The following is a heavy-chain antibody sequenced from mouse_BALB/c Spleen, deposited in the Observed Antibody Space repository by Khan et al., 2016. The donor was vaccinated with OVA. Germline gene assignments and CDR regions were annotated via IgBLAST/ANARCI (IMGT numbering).Heavy chain of an antibody. Sequence: VQLQQSGAELVKPGDSVKLSCTASGYNIKDTYMHWVKQRPEQGLEWIGRIDPANGNTAYDQKFQGKATITAETLSNTAYLQRSSLTSEDTSVYYCTRWPRGYWGQGSTLTVSS. CDR1: GYNIKDTY. V-gene: IGHV14-3*02. CDR2: IDPANGNT. J-gene: IGHJ2*01. CDR3: TRWPRGY.